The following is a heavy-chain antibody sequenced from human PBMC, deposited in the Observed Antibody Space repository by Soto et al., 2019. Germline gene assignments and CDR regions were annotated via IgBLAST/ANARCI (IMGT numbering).Heavy chain of an antibody. CDR1: GGSISSYY. D-gene: IGHD6-6*01. V-gene: IGHV4-59*01. J-gene: IGHJ4*02. CDR2: IYYSGST. CDR3: ARVGYSSSSYYYFDY. Sequence: PSETLSLTCTVSGGSISSYYWSWIRQPPGKGLEWIGYIYYSGSTNYNPSLKSRVTISVDTSKNQFSLKLSSVTAADTAVYYCARVGYSSSSYYYFDYWGQGTLVTVAS.